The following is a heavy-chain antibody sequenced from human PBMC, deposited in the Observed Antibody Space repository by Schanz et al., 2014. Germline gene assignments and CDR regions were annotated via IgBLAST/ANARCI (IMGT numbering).Heavy chain of an antibody. Sequence: EVQLLESGGGLVQPGGSLRLSCAASGFTFSGFWMTWVRQAPGKGLEWVANIKKDGSEKYYVDSVKGRFTMSRDNAKNSVFLQMNNLRAEDTAVYYCARGGPAYYFDDWGQGTLVTVSS. CDR3: ARGGPAYYFDD. V-gene: IGHV3-7*01. CDR1: GFTFSGFW. J-gene: IGHJ4*02. CDR2: IKKDGSEK.